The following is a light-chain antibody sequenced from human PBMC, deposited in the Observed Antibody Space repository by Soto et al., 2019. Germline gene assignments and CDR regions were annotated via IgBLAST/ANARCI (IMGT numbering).Light chain of an antibody. CDR2: KAS. V-gene: IGKV1-5*03. CDR1: QGISSA. CDR3: QHYNSYSEA. J-gene: IGKJ1*01. Sequence: DIQMTQSPSSLSASVRDRATITCRASQGISSALAWYQQKPGEAPKLLIYKASTLKSGVPSRFSGSGSGTEFTLTISSLQPDDFATYYCQHYNSYSEAFGQGTKVDIK.